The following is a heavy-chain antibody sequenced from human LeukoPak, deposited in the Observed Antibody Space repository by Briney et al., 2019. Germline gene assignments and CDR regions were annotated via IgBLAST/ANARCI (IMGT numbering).Heavy chain of an antibody. CDR3: ARRAYCSSVTCYGAVKGAFDI. J-gene: IGHJ3*02. CDR1: GYSFTSYW. D-gene: IGHD2-2*01. Sequence: KYGESLKISCKGSGYSFTSYWIGWVRQMPGKGLEWMGIIYPGDSETKYSPSFQGQVTISVDKSINTAYLEWSKLKASDTAIYYCARRAYCSSVTCYGAVKGAFDIWGQGTMVTVSS. V-gene: IGHV5-51*01. CDR2: IYPGDSET.